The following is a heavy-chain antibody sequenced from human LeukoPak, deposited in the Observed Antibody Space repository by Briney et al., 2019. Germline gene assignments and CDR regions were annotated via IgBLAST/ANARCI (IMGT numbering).Heavy chain of an antibody. CDR2: ISGSGGST. D-gene: IGHD2-15*01. CDR3: AKPVIGYCSGGSCYGDY. Sequence: QTGGSLGLSCAASGFTFSSYAMSWVRQAPGKGLEWVSAISGSGGSTYYADSVKGRFTISRDNSENTLYLQMNSLRAEDTAVYYYAKPVIGYCSGGSCYGDYWGQGTLVTVSS. CDR1: GFTFSSYA. J-gene: IGHJ4*02. V-gene: IGHV3-23*01.